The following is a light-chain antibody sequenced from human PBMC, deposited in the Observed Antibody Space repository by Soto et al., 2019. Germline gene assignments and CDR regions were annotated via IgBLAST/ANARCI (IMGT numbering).Light chain of an antibody. J-gene: IGLJ1*01. CDR1: DSNVGINF. CDR2: GNS. V-gene: IGLV1-40*01. CDR3: QSYDSSLSGFYV. Sequence: QSVLTQPPSASATPGQRVTISCSGSDSNVGINFVYWYQQLPGTAPKLLIYGNSNRPSGVPDRFSGSKSGTSASLAITGLQAEDEADYYCQSYDSSLSGFYVFGTGTKLTVL.